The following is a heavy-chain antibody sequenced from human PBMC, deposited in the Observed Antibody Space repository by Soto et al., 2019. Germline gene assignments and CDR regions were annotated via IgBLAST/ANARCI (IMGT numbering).Heavy chain of an antibody. CDR3: ASLRFLDCLRYHYFDF. V-gene: IGHV4-61*01. Sequence: SETLSLTGTVSAGSVRRGRYHWCWIRQPPGKGLEWFGYIYYSGSANYNPSLKSRVTISVDTSKHQFSLKLASVTEADAAVDYSASLRFLDCLRYHYFDFWGQGTMVTVSS. D-gene: IGHD3-3*01. CDR2: IYYSGSA. J-gene: IGHJ4*02. CDR1: AGSVRRGRYH.